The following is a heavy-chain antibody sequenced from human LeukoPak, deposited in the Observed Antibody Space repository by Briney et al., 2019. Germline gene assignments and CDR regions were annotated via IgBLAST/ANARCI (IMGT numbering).Heavy chain of an antibody. Sequence: GGSLRLSCAASGFTFSSYAMSWVRQAPGKGLEWVSGISWNSGRIGYADSVKGRFTISRDNAKNSLYLQMNSLRAEDMALYYCARDKYSSPNYSFDYWGQGTLVTVSS. CDR1: GFTFSSYA. J-gene: IGHJ4*02. V-gene: IGHV3-9*03. D-gene: IGHD6-19*01. CDR3: ARDKYSSPNYSFDY. CDR2: ISWNSGRI.